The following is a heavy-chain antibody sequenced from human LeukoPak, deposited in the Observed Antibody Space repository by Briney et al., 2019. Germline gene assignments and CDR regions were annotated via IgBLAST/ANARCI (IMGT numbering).Heavy chain of an antibody. CDR2: ISSSSSYI. J-gene: IGHJ4*02. CDR3: ARALVGATSGGDY. Sequence: TGGSLRLSCAASGFTFSSYSMNWVRQAPGKGLEWVSSISSSSSYIYYADSVKGRFTISRDNAKNSLYLQMNSLRAEDTAVYYCARALVGATSGGDYWGQGTLVTVSS. V-gene: IGHV3-21*01. CDR1: GFTFSSYS. D-gene: IGHD1-26*01.